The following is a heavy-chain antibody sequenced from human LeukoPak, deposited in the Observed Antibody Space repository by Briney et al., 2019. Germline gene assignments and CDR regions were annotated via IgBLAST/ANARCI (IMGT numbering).Heavy chain of an antibody. V-gene: IGHV4-59*01. CDR3: ARSHSVWTSFDY. CDR1: GGSISSYY. Sequence: PSETLSLTCTVSGGSISSYYWSWIRQPPGKGLEWIGYIYYSGSTNYNPSLKSRITISVDTSKNQFSLKLSSVTAADTAVYYCARSHSVWTSFDYWGQGTLVTVSS. J-gene: IGHJ4*02. D-gene: IGHD3/OR15-3a*01. CDR2: IYYSGST.